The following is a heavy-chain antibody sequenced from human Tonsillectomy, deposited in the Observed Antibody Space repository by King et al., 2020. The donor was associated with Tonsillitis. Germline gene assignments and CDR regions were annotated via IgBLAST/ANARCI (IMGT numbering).Heavy chain of an antibody. J-gene: IGHJ2*01. CDR1: GFTFSDYW. D-gene: IGHD1-20*01. V-gene: IGHV3-7*01. CDR3: ARGINWWYFDL. Sequence: VQLVESGGGLVQPGGSLRLSCAASGFTFSDYWMSWVRQAPGKGLEWVANIKKDGSEEYYVDSVKGRFTISRDNAKNYLYLQMNSLGAEDTALYYCARGINWWYFDLWGRGTLVAVSS. CDR2: IKKDGSEE.